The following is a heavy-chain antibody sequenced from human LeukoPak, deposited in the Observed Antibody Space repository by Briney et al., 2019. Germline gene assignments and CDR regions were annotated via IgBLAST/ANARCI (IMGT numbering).Heavy chain of an antibody. CDR2: IYTSGST. CDR3: VIGYDSSGYYSYDAFDI. V-gene: IGHV4-4*07. Sequence: SETLSLTCTVSGDSISSYYWSWIRQPAGKGLEWIGRIYTSGSTNYNPSLQSRVTMSVDTSKNQFSLKLSSVTAADTAVYYCVIGYDSSGYYSYDAFDIWGQETMVTVSS. J-gene: IGHJ3*02. D-gene: IGHD3-22*01. CDR1: GDSISSYY.